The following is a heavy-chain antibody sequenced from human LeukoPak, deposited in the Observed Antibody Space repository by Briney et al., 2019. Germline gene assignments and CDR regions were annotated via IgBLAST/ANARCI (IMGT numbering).Heavy chain of an antibody. CDR1: GFTFSSYE. J-gene: IGHJ4*02. D-gene: IGHD6-6*01. V-gene: IGHV3-48*03. CDR3: ARYDSSSSVGDY. CDR2: ISSSGSTI. Sequence: GGSLRLSCAASGFTFSSYEMNWVRQALGKGLEWVSYISSSGSTIYYADSVKGRFTISRDNAKNSLYLQMNSLRAEDTAVYYCARYDSSSSVGDYWGQGTLVTVSS.